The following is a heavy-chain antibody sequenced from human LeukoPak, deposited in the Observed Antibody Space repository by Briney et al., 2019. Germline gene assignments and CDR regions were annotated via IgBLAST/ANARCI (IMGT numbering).Heavy chain of an antibody. CDR2: IKGDGSDK. D-gene: IGHD1-14*01. CDR3: ARDPETKRGRDGLDY. V-gene: IGHV3-7*01. J-gene: IGHJ4*02. CDR1: GFTFSNDW. Sequence: PGGSLRLSCAAPGFTFSNDWTSWVRQAPGKGLEWMASIKGDGSDKYYVDSVKGRFTISRDNAKNSMYLQMNSLRAEDTAVYYCARDPETKRGRDGLDYWGPGTLVIVSS.